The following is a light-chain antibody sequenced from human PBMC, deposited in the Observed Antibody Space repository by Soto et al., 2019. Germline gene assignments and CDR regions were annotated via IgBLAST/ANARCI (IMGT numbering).Light chain of an antibody. V-gene: IGKV1-12*01. CDR3: QQANSFPHT. Sequence: DIQMTQSPSSVSASVGDRVIITCRASQDLSRWLAWYQQKAGKAPQLLIYATSTLQSVVPSRFSGSGSGTEFTLTISSLQPEDFATYYCQQANSFPHTLGGGTRVEIK. CDR2: ATS. J-gene: IGKJ4*01. CDR1: QDLSRW.